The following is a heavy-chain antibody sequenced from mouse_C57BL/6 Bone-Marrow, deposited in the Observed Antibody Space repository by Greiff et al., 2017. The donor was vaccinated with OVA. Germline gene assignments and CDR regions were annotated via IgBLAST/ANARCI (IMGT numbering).Heavy chain of an antibody. D-gene: IGHD2-5*01. J-gene: IGHJ2*01. V-gene: IGHV1-15*01. CDR2: IDPETGGT. CDR1: GYTFTDYE. CDR3: NRSDSNYRDFDY. Sequence: QVQLQQSGAELVRPGASVTLSCKASGYTFTDYEMHWVKQTPVHGLEWIGAIDPETGGTAYNQKFKGKATLTADKSSSTAYMELRSLTSEDSAVYYCNRSDSNYRDFDYWGQGNTITLS.